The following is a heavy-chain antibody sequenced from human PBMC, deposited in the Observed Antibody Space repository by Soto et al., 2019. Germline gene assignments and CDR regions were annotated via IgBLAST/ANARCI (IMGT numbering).Heavy chain of an antibody. CDR1: GFSFSSYA. D-gene: IGHD5-18*01. J-gene: IGHJ4*02. V-gene: IGHV3-23*01. CDR3: AKAAGYSYGYYFDY. Sequence: GGSLRLSCAASGFSFSSYAMSWVRQAPGKGLEWVSTITISGGGTYYADSVKGRFTISRDNSKSTLYLQMNSPRAEYTALYYYAKAAGYSYGYYFDYWGQGTLVTVS. CDR2: ITISGGGT.